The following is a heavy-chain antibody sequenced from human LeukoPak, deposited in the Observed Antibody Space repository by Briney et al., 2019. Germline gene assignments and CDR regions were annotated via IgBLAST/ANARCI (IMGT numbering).Heavy chain of an antibody. V-gene: IGHV4-30-4*08. CDR1: GGSISSGDYY. J-gene: IGHJ5*02. CDR2: IYYSGST. CDR3: ARSQLKYSSGWMLNWFDP. D-gene: IGHD6-19*01. Sequence: SETLSLTCTVSGGSISSGDYYWSWIRQPPGKGLEWFGYIYYSGSTYYNPSLKSRVTISVDTSKNQFSLKLSSVTAADTAVYYCARSQLKYSSGWMLNWFDPWGQGTLVTVSS.